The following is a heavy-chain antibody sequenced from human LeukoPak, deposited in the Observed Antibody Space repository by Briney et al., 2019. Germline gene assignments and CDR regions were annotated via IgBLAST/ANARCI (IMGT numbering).Heavy chain of an antibody. CDR3: ATGSYQLASFDY. CDR1: GGTFSNYA. CDR2: LIPIFGTP. J-gene: IGHJ4*02. Sequence: GSSVKVSCKASGGTFSNYAINWVRQAPGQGLEWMGGLIPIFGTPNYAKKFQGRVTVTADESTTTAYMELSSLRSEDTAVYYCATGSYQLASFDYWGQGTLVTVSS. D-gene: IGHD6-6*01. V-gene: IGHV1-69*01.